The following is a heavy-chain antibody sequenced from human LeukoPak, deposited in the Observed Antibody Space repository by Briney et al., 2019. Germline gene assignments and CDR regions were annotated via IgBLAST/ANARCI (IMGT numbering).Heavy chain of an antibody. CDR1: GFTFSTYA. Sequence: GGSLRLSCAASGFTFSTYAMHWVRQAPGKGLEYVSAISSDGDSTYYANSVKGRFTISRDNSKNTLYLQMNSLRAEDTAVYYCARALRPLDYWGQGTLVTVSS. D-gene: IGHD5-12*01. CDR3: ARALRPLDY. V-gene: IGHV3-64*01. J-gene: IGHJ4*02. CDR2: ISSDGDST.